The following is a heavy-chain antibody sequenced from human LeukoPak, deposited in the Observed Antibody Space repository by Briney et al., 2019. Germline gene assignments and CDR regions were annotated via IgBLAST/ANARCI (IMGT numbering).Heavy chain of an antibody. Sequence: SETLSLTCTVSGGSISGISYYWGWIRQPPGKGLEWIGVIYYSGSTYYNPSLKSRVTISVDTSKNQFSLKLSSVTAADTAVYYRAKSNSWYRWFDPWGQGTLVTVSS. CDR1: GGSISGISYY. CDR3: AKSNSWYRWFDP. J-gene: IGHJ5*02. CDR2: IYYSGST. V-gene: IGHV4-39*01. D-gene: IGHD6-13*01.